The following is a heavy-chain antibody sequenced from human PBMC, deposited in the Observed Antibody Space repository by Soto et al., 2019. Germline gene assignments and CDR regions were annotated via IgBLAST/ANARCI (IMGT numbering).Heavy chain of an antibody. CDR3: VRGMNPLF. J-gene: IGHJ4*01. Sequence: GGSVRLSCAASGFTLRTYTMNWVRQAPGKGLEWVSSISISSSDRYYADSVRGRFTISRDNAKNALYLQMNSLRADDTAVYFCVRGMNPLFGGQGTLVTVS. V-gene: IGHV3-21*06. CDR2: ISISSSDR. CDR1: GFTLRTYT.